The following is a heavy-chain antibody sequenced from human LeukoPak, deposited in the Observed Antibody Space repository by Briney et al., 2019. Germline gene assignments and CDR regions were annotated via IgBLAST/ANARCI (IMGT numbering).Heavy chain of an antibody. D-gene: IGHD6-19*01. J-gene: IGHJ5*02. V-gene: IGHV5-51*01. Sequence: GESLKISCKGSGYSFTSYWIGWVRQMPGKGLEWMGIIYPGDSDTRYSPSFQGQVTISADKSISTAYLQWSSLKASDTAMYYCARQGSSGWYLLSTAPKNWLDPWGQGTLVTVSS. CDR3: ARQGSSGWYLLSTAPKNWLDP. CDR2: IYPGDSDT. CDR1: GYSFTSYW.